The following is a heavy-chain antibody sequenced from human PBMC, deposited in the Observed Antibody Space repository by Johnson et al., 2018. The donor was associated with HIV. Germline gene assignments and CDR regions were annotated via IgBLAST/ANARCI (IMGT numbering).Heavy chain of an antibody. CDR2: MWYDGSNK. D-gene: IGHD3-10*01. J-gene: IGHJ3*02. V-gene: IGHV3-33*01. CDR1: GFTFSTYG. Sequence: QVQLVESGGGVVQPGRSLRLSCAASGFTFSTYGMHWVRQAPGKGLEWVAVMWYDGSNKYYADSVKGRFTISRDNSKNTLYLQMNSLRAEDTAVYYCAREHVGAFDIWGQGTMVTVSS. CDR3: AREHVGAFDI.